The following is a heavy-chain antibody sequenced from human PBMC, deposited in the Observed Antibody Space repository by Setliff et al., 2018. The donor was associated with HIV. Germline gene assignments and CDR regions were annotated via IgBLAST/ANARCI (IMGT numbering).Heavy chain of an antibody. CDR3: ARAHSGSYYYYYYMDV. CDR2: ISGYNGNT. J-gene: IGHJ6*03. D-gene: IGHD1-26*01. CDR1: GYTFTSYG. V-gene: IGHV1-18*01. Sequence: ASVKVSCKASGYTFTSYGISWVRQAPGQGLEWMGWISGYNGNTNYAQKLQGRVTMTTDTSTSTAYMELSSLRSEDTAVYYCARAHSGSYYYYYYMDVWGKGTTVTVSS.